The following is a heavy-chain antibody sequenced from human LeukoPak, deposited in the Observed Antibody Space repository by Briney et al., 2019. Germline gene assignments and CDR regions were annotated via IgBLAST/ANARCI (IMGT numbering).Heavy chain of an antibody. J-gene: IGHJ3*02. V-gene: IGHV1-24*01. D-gene: IGHD1-26*01. CDR2: FDPEDGET. CDR1: GYTLTELS. CDR3: APVQSFRIVGATRWFDAFDI. Sequence: GASVKVSCKVSGYTLTELSMHWVRQAPGKGLEWMGGFDPEDGETIYAQKFQGRVTMTEDTSTDTAYMELSSLRSEDTAVYYCAPVQSFRIVGATRWFDAFDIWGQGTMVTVSS.